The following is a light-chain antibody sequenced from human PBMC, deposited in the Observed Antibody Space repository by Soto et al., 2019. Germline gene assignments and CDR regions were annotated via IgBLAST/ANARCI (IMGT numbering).Light chain of an antibody. J-gene: IGLJ1*01. CDR2: EVT. Sequence: QSALTQPPSVSGSPGQSVTISCTGTSSDVGKYDRVSWYQQPPGTAPKLIIYEVTNRPSGVPASFSGSKSGNTASLTISWLQAEDEADYYCSSYISTSRYVFGAGTKVTVL. CDR3: SSYISTSRYV. CDR1: SSDVGKYDR. V-gene: IGLV2-18*02.